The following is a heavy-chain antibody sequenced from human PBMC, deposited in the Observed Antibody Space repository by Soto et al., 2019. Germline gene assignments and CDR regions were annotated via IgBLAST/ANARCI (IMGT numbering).Heavy chain of an antibody. Sequence: PSETLSLTCAVYGGSFSGYYWSWIRQPPGKGLEWLGEINHSGSTNYNPSLKSRVTISVDTSKNQFSLKLSSVTAADTAVYYCARGRRYFQHWGQGTLVTVSS. CDR3: ARGRRYFQH. V-gene: IGHV4-34*01. CDR1: GGSFSGYY. J-gene: IGHJ1*01. CDR2: INHSGST.